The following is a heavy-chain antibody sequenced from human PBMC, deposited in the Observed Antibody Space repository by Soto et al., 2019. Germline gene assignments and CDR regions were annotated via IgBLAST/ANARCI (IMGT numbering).Heavy chain of an antibody. J-gene: IGHJ6*03. CDR2: ISWNSGSI. D-gene: IGHD6-19*01. Sequence: LLRLSCTAAGCNFDDYAMHCVRQAPGKGLEWVSGISWNSGSIGYADSVKGRFTISRDNAKNSLYLQMNSLRAEDTALYYCAKDIAVAGTGDYYYYYMDVWGKRTTVTVSS. CDR1: GCNFDDYA. CDR3: AKDIAVAGTGDYYYYYMDV. V-gene: IGHV3-9*01.